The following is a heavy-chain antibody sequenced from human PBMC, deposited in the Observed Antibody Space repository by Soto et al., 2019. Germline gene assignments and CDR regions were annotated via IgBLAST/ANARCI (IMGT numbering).Heavy chain of an antibody. CDR2: IYYSGST. J-gene: IGHJ6*03. CDR3: ASPHEKSSSWYVRNSYYYYYMDV. CDR1: GGSISSSSYY. D-gene: IGHD6-13*01. V-gene: IGHV4-39*01. Sequence: QLQLQESGPGLVKPSETLSLTCTVSGGSISSSSYYWGWIRQPPGKGLEWIGSIYYSGSTYYNPSLKSLVTISVDTSKNQFSLKLSSVTAADTAVYYCASPHEKSSSWYVRNSYYYYYMDVWGKGTTVTVSS.